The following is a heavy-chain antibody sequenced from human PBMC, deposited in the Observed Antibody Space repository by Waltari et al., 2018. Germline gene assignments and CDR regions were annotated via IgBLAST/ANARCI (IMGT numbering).Heavy chain of an antibody. J-gene: IGHJ6*03. CDR2: ISSSSSYI. Sequence: EVQLVESGGGLVKPGGSLRLSCAASGFTFSSYSMNWVRQAPGKGLEWVSSISSSSSYIYYADSVKGRFTISRDNAKNSLYLQMNSLRAEDTAVYYCARGVGDYVRYYYYYMDVWGKGTTVTVSS. CDR3: ARGVGDYVRYYYYYMDV. CDR1: GFTFSSYS. D-gene: IGHD4-17*01. V-gene: IGHV3-21*01.